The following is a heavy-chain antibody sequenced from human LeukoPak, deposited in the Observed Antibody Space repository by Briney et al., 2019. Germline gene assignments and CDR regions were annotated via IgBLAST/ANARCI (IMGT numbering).Heavy chain of an antibody. CDR2: INANSGGT. CDR3: ARDDYYGSGRGFDP. Sequence: ASVKVSCKASGYTFTGYYMHWVRQAPGQGLEWMGWINANSGGTNYAQKFQGRVTMTRDTSISTAYMELSRLRSDDTAVYYCARDDYYGSGRGFDPWGQGTLVTVSS. D-gene: IGHD3-10*01. CDR1: GYTFTGYY. J-gene: IGHJ5*02. V-gene: IGHV1-2*02.